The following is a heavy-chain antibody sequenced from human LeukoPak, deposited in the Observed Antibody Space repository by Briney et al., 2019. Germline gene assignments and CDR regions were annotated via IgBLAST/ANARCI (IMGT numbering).Heavy chain of an antibody. V-gene: IGHV4-4*07. CDR2: IHTSGST. CDR1: GVSITSYY. J-gene: IGHJ5*02. Sequence: SETLSLTCSVSGVSITSYYWSWIRQPAGKGLEWIGRIHTSGSTNYNPSLKSRVTMSVDTSKNQFSLNLISVTAADTAVYYCARDSGTTGEVKFDPWGQGILVTVSS. D-gene: IGHD3-10*01. CDR3: ARDSGTTGEVKFDP.